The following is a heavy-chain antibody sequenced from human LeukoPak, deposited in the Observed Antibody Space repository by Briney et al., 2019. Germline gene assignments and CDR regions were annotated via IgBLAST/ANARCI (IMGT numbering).Heavy chain of an antibody. CDR2: INPSGTT. D-gene: IGHD3-10*01. J-gene: IGHJ4*02. CDR1: AGSFSGYY. CDR3: ARGSSYYGSGSYTYFDY. Sequence: SQTLSLTCAVDAGSFSGYYWSCIRQLPGKGLEWNGEINPSGTTNYNPSLKSRVTISVDTSKTQFSLKLSSVTAADTAVYYCARGSSYYGSGSYTYFDYWGQGTLVTVSS. V-gene: IGHV4-34*01.